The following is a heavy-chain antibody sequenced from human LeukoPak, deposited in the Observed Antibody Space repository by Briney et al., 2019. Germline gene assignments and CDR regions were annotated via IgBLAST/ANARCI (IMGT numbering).Heavy chain of an antibody. Sequence: GGSLRLSCAASGFTFSSYSMNWVRQAPGKGLEWVSSISSSSSYIYYADSVKGRFTISRDNSKNTLYLQMNSLRAEDTAVYYCAKVMVRGVNSLDYWGQGTLVTVSS. CDR2: ISSSSSYI. V-gene: IGHV3-21*01. D-gene: IGHD3-10*01. J-gene: IGHJ4*02. CDR3: AKVMVRGVNSLDY. CDR1: GFTFSSYS.